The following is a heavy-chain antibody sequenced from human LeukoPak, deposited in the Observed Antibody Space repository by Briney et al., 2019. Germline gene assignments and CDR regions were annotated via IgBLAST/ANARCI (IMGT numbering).Heavy chain of an antibody. CDR3: ARGRSAPPIYYYYYYMDV. V-gene: IGHV4-34*01. J-gene: IGHJ6*03. CDR1: GGFFSGYY. Sequence: SETLSLTCAVYGGFFSGYYCSWLRQPPGKGLEWIGEINHSGSTNYNPSLKSRVTISVDTSKNQFPLKLSSVTAADTAVYYCARGRSAPPIYYYYYYMDVWGKGTTVTVSS. CDR2: INHSGST.